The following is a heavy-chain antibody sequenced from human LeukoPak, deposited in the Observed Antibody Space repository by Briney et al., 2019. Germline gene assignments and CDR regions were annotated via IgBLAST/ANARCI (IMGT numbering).Heavy chain of an antibody. Sequence: GASLRLSCSASGFTFSSYAMSWVRQAPGGELEWVSGISGSGGSTYYADSVKGRFTISRDNSKNTLYLQMNSLRAEDTAVYYCAKDVLEDGCSYGYAPGYWGQGTLVTVSS. CDR3: AKDVLEDGCSYGYAPGY. J-gene: IGHJ4*02. CDR1: GFTFSSYA. D-gene: IGHD5-18*01. CDR2: ISGSGGST. V-gene: IGHV3-23*01.